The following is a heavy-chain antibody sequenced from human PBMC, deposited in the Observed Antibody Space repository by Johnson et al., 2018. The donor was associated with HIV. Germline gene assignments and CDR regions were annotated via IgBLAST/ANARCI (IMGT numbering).Heavy chain of an antibody. J-gene: IGHJ3*02. D-gene: IGHD1-26*01. V-gene: IGHV3-30*04. CDR3: ARSLGVVGAIGKGAFDI. Sequence: VQLVESGGGVVQPGRSLRLACAASGFTFSSYPMHWVRQAPGQGLEWVAVISYDGSNKYYADSVKGRFTISRDNSKNTLYLQMNSLRAEDTAVYYCARSLGVVGAIGKGAFDIWGQGTMVTVSS. CDR1: GFTFSSYP. CDR2: ISYDGSNK.